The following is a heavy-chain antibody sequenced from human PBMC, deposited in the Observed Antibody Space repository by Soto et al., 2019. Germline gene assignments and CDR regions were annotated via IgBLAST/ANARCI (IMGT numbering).Heavy chain of an antibody. V-gene: IGHV3-7*03. D-gene: IGHD2-8*01. Sequence: GGSLRLSCAASGFTFSSYWMSWVRQAPGKGLEWVANIKPDGSEKYYVDSVKGRFTISRDNARNSLYLQMSSLRYEDTALYYCAKMEYGLYYSDYWGQGTLVTVSS. CDR3: AKMEYGLYYSDY. CDR1: GFTFSSYW. CDR2: IKPDGSEK. J-gene: IGHJ4*02.